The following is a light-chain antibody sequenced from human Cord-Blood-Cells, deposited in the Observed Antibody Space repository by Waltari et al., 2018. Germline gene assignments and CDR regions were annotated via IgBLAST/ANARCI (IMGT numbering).Light chain of an antibody. CDR2: DVS. CDR1: SSDVGGYKY. Sequence: QSALTQPASVSGSPGQSITISCTGTSSDVGGYKYVPWYQQHPGKAPKPMIYDVSNRPSGVSNRFSGSKSGNTASLTISGLQAEDEADYYCSSYTSSSTLVFGGGTKLTVL. V-gene: IGLV2-14*01. CDR3: SSYTSSSTLV. J-gene: IGLJ2*01.